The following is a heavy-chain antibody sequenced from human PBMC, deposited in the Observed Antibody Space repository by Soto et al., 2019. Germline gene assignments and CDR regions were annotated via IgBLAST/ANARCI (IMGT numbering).Heavy chain of an antibody. J-gene: IGHJ5*02. CDR2: IITNFGTA. D-gene: IGHD1-26*01. CDR1: GGTFSRDA. V-gene: IGHV1-69*13. CDR3: ARAIVGPTTTWWLDP. Sequence: ASVKVSCSASGGTFSRDAISWVREAPGEGLEWMGGIITNFGTANYAQKFQGRVAITADESTSTAYMELSSLRLEDTAVYYFARAIVGPTTTWWLDPWGQGTLVTVSS.